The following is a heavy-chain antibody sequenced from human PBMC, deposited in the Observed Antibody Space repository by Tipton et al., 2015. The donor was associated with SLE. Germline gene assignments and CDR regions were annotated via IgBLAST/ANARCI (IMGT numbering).Heavy chain of an antibody. D-gene: IGHD2-15*01. Sequence: TLSLTCAVYGGSFSGYYWSWIRQPPGKGLEWIGEINHSGSTNYNPSLKSRVTISVDTPKNQFSLKLSSVTAADTAVYYCAGLYCSGGSCSFDYWGQGTLVTVSS. J-gene: IGHJ4*02. CDR3: AGLYCSGGSCSFDY. V-gene: IGHV4-34*01. CDR1: GGSFSGYY. CDR2: INHSGST.